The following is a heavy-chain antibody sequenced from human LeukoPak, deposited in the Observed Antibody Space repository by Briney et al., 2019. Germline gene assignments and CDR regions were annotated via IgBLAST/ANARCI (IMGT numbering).Heavy chain of an antibody. D-gene: IGHD1-26*01. CDR2: ISGSGDST. Sequence: GGSPRLSCAASGFTFDTYAMSWVRQAPGKGLEWVSVISGSGDSTDYADSVKGPFTISRDNSRNILYLQMNNLRAEDTAIYYCAKDTYYSGSYIWFDPRGQGTLVAVS. V-gene: IGHV3-23*01. J-gene: IGHJ5*02. CDR3: AKDTYYSGSYIWFDP. CDR1: GFTFDTYA.